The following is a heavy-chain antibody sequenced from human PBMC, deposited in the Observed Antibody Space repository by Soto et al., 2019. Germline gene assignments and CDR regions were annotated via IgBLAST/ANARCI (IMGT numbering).Heavy chain of an antibody. CDR1: GGSISSGGYY. Sequence: QVQLQESGPGLVKPSQTLSLTCTVSGGSISSGGYYWSWIRQHPGKGLEWIGYIYYSGSTYYNPSLKSRVTISVDTSKNQFSLKLSSVTVADTAVYYCARDGGGYSNNWFDPWGQGTLVTVSS. D-gene: IGHD5-18*01. J-gene: IGHJ5*02. V-gene: IGHV4-31*03. CDR2: IYYSGST. CDR3: ARDGGGYSNNWFDP.